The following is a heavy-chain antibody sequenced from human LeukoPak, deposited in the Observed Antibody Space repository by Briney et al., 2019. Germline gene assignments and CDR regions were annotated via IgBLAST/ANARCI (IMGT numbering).Heavy chain of an antibody. CDR2: ISGSGGGT. CDR3: ARANGDYDSELDY. J-gene: IGHJ4*02. CDR1: GFTFISYG. D-gene: IGHD4-17*01. V-gene: IGHV3-23*01. Sequence: GGSLRLSCAASGFTFISYGMSWVRQAPGKGLGWVSGISGSGGGTYYADSVKGRFTISRDNSKNILYLQMNSLRAEDTAVYYCARANGDYDSELDYWGQGTLVTVSS.